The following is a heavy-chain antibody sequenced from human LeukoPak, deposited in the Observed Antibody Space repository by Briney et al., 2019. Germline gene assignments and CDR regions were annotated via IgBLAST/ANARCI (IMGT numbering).Heavy chain of an antibody. CDR1: GGSISSSSYY. CDR2: IYYSGST. CDR3: ARSPGGDGYNSPFDY. Sequence: PSETLSLTCTVSGGSISSSSYYWGWLRQPPGKGLEWIGSIYYSGSTYYNPSLKSRVTISVDTSKNQFSLKLSSVTAADTAVYYCARSPGGDGYNSPFDYWGQGTLVTVSS. J-gene: IGHJ4*02. D-gene: IGHD5-24*01. V-gene: IGHV4-39*01.